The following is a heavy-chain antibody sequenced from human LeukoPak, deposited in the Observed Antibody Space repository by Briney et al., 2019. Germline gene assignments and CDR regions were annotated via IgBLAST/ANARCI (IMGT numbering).Heavy chain of an antibody. D-gene: IGHD3-9*01. CDR1: GYTFTGYH. V-gene: IGHV1-2*02. CDR2: INPDCGGT. J-gene: IGHJ4*02. Sequence: ASVEVSCKASGYTFTGYHIHWVRQAPGQGLEWMGWINPDCGGTNFPQNFQGRVTMTRDTSISTAYMEISWLRSDDTAVYYCARDLTGDPAAYFDFWGQGTLVTVSS. CDR3: ARDLTGDPAAYFDF.